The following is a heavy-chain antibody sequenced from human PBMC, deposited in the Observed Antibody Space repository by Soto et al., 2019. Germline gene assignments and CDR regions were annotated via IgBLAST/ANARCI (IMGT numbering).Heavy chain of an antibody. CDR1: GFTFSSYA. CDR3: AKPLMVLGDRILYYFYGMDV. D-gene: IGHD3-10*01. CDR2: ISGSGGST. Sequence: GGSLRLSCAASGFTFSSYAMNWVRQAPGKGLEWVSGISGSGGSTYYADSVKGRFTISRDNSKNTMYLQMNSLRAEDTALYYCAKPLMVLGDRILYYFYGMDVWGRGTTVTGSS. J-gene: IGHJ6*02. V-gene: IGHV3-23*01.